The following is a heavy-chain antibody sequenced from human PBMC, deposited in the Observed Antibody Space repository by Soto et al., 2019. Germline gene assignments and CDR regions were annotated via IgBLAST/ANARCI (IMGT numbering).Heavy chain of an antibody. CDR2: ISDYNGNT. J-gene: IGHJ6*02. CDR1: GYTFSNYG. D-gene: IGHD6-13*01. V-gene: IGHV1-18*01. Sequence: ASVKVSCKASGYTFSNYGLSWVRQAPGQGLEWMGWISDYNGNTHYAQKFQGWVTMTRDTSISTAYMELSRLRSDDTAVYYCARERAAARDYYGMDVWGQGTTVTVSS. CDR3: ARERAAARDYYGMDV.